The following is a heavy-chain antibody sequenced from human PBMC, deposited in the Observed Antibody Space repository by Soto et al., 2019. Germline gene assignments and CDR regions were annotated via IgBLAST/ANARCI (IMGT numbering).Heavy chain of an antibody. CDR1: GFTFSSYA. CDR3: ARPKLFQWYGMDV. V-gene: IGHV4-39*01. D-gene: IGHD2-8*01. Sequence: GSLRLSCAASGFTFSSYAMSWIRQPPGKGLEWIGSIYYSGSTYYNPSLKSRVTISVDTSKNQFSLKLSSVTAADTAVYYCARPKLFQWYGMDVWGQGTTVTVSS. J-gene: IGHJ6*02. CDR2: IYYSGST.